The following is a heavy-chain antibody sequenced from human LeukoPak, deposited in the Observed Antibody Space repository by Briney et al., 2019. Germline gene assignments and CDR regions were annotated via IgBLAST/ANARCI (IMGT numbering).Heavy chain of an antibody. CDR3: ARGVGGVREGFDI. Sequence: SETLSLTCTVSGGSVSSESYHWTWIRQPPGKGLEWIAYIFTGGSSYYNPSLKSRVAISVDTSKNQFSLKLNSVTAADTAQYHCARGVGGVREGFDIWGQGTMVTVSS. J-gene: IGHJ3*02. CDR2: IFTGGSS. CDR1: GGSVSSESYH. V-gene: IGHV4-61*01. D-gene: IGHD3-16*01.